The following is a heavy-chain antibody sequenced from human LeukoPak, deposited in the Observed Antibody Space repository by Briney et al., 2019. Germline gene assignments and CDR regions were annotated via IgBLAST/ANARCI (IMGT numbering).Heavy chain of an antibody. CDR3: AREPTRYGGSQGYYYMDV. J-gene: IGHJ6*03. D-gene: IGHD4-23*01. CDR1: GGSLCRGGYY. CDR2: IYYSGST. Sequence: PSQTLSLTCTLSGGSLCRGGYYWRWVRQHPGRGLEWIGYIYYSGSTYYNQSLKSRVTISVDTSKNQFSLKLSSVTAADTAVYYCAREPTRYGGSQGYYYMDVWGKGTTVTVSS. V-gene: IGHV4-31*03.